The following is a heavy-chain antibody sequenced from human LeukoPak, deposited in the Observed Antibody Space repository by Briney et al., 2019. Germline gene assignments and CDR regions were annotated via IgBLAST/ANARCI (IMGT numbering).Heavy chain of an antibody. CDR3: AADTRIAAFHWYFDL. CDR2: IVVGSGNT. CDR1: GFTFTSSA. D-gene: IGHD6-13*01. J-gene: IGHJ2*01. V-gene: IGHV1-58*01. Sequence: SVKVSCKASGFTFTSSAVQWVRQARGQRLEWIGWIVVGSGNTNYAQKFQERVTITRDMSTSTAYMELSSLRSEDTAVYYCAADTRIAAFHWYFDLWGRGTLVTVSS.